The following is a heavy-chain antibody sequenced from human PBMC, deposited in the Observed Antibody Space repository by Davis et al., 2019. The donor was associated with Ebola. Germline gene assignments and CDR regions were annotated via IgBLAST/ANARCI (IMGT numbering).Heavy chain of an antibody. Sequence: GESLKISCAASGFNFRSYGMHWVRQAPDKGLEWVAVIWYDGSRKYYGDSVKGRFIISGDNSNNLLYLQMNSLRAEDTAVYYCAIPDCSGANCYSVYIKNWGQGTLVTVSS. CDR3: AIPDCSGANCYSVYIKN. J-gene: IGHJ4*02. D-gene: IGHD2-15*01. V-gene: IGHV3-33*01. CDR1: GFNFRSYG. CDR2: IWYDGSRK.